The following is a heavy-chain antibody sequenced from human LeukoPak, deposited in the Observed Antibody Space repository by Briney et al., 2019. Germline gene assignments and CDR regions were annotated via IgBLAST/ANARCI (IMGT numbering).Heavy chain of an antibody. V-gene: IGHV3-15*07. Sequence: GGSLRLSRAASGFNVNNAWMSWVRQAPGKGLEWVGRIRSKIDGGATDYAAPVKGRFTISRDDSKNTLYLQINSLKIEDTAMYYCYTSITDYWGQGTLVTVSS. CDR2: IRSKIDGGAT. CDR3: YTSITDY. CDR1: GFNVNNAW. J-gene: IGHJ4*02. D-gene: IGHD2-21*01.